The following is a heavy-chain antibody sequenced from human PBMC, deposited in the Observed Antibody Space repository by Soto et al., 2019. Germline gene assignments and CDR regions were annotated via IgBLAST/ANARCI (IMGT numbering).Heavy chain of an antibody. V-gene: IGHV4-34*01. J-gene: IGHJ5*02. CDR3: ARGWNIVVVVAANWFDP. D-gene: IGHD2-15*01. Sequence: SETLSLTSAVYGGPFSGYYWSWIRQPPGKGLEWIGEINHSGSTNYNPSLKSRVTISVDTSKNQFSLKLSSVTAADTAVYYCARGWNIVVVVAANWFDPWGQGTLVTVSS. CDR2: INHSGST. CDR1: GGPFSGYY.